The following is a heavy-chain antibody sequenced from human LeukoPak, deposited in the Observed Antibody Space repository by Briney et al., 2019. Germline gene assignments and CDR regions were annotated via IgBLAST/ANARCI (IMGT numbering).Heavy chain of an antibody. CDR2: IYYSGST. Sequence: SETLSLTCTVSGGSISSSSYYWGWIRQPPGKGLEWIGSIYYSGSTYYNPSLKSRVTISLDTSKSQFSLKPSSVTAADTAVYYCARHGERYSSSWPFDYWGQGTLVTVSS. CDR3: ARHGERYSSSWPFDY. V-gene: IGHV4-39*01. J-gene: IGHJ4*02. CDR1: GGSISSSSYY. D-gene: IGHD6-13*01.